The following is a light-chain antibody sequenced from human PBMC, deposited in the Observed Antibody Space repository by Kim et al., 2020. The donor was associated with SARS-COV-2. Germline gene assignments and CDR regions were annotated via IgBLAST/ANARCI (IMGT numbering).Light chain of an antibody. J-gene: IGLJ3*02. V-gene: IGLV1-44*01. CDR1: SSSIGANP. CDR3: ATWDDSLYGRV. CDR2: GDD. Sequence: QSVLTQPPSVSGTPGQRVIISCSGSSSSIGANPISWYQQLPGKAPKLLIYGDDQRPSGVPDRFSGSKSGTSASLAISGLQSGDGADYFCATWDDSLYGRVFGGGTQLTVL.